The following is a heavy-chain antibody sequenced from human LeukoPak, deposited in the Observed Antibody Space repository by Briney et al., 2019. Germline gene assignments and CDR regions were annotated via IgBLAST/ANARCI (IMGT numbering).Heavy chain of an antibody. CDR1: GGSISSGGYS. CDR3: ARVQCSSTSCYTGYYYGMDV. J-gene: IGHJ6*02. CDR2: IYHSGST. D-gene: IGHD2-2*02. V-gene: IGHV4-30-2*05. Sequence: SETLSLTCAVSGGSISSGGYSWSWIRQPPGKGLEWIGYIYHSGSTYYNPSLKSRVTISVDTSKNQFSLKLSSVTAADTAVYYCARVQCSSTSCYTGYYYGMDVWGQGTTVTVSS.